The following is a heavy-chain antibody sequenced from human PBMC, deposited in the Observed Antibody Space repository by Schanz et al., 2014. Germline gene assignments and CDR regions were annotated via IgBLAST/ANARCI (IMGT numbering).Heavy chain of an antibody. CDR2: VSSDGNND. Sequence: VQLVESGGGVVQPGRSLRLSCAASGFTFSTHAMHWVRQAPGKGLEWVALVSSDGNNDYYTDSVKGRFTISRDNSKNTLYLQMNSLRAEDTAGYYCAKGRFGELSAFDIWGQGTMVTVSS. CDR3: AKGRFGELSAFDI. V-gene: IGHV3-30*18. CDR1: GFTFSTHA. J-gene: IGHJ3*02. D-gene: IGHD3-10*01.